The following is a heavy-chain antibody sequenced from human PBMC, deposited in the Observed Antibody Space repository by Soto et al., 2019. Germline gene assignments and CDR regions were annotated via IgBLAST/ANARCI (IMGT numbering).Heavy chain of an antibody. J-gene: IGHJ5*02. CDR1: GFTFYTFA. CDR3: AKGAEVIAASHMGFDT. Sequence: GGSLRLSCAASGFTFYTFAMSWVRQAPGKGLEWVSTITDSGDSTYYADSVKGRFTISRDNSKSTLYLQMNSLRAEDTAIYYCAKGAEVIAASHMGFDTWGQGTLVTVSS. V-gene: IGHV3-23*01. D-gene: IGHD2-15*01. CDR2: ITDSGDST.